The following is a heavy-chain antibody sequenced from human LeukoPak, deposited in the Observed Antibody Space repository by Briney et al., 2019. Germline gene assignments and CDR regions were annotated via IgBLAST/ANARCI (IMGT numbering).Heavy chain of an antibody. CDR1: GGSISGYY. CDR3: VRDLTGAGFDP. D-gene: IGHD3-10*01. J-gene: IGHJ5*02. Sequence: SETLSLTCTISGGSISGYYWSWIRQPPGKGLEWIGYINYSGSTNYNPSLESRVTISVDRSKNQFSLKLSSVTAADTAVYYCVRDLTGAGFDPWGQGTLVTVSS. CDR2: INYSGST. V-gene: IGHV4-59*01.